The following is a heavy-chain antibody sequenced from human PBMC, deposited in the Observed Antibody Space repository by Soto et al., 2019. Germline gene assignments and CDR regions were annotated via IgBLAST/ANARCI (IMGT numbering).Heavy chain of an antibody. Sequence: SVKVSCKASGFTFTSSAVQWVRQARGQRLEWIGWIVVGSGNTNYAQKFQERVTITRDMSTSTAYMELSSLRSEDTAVYYCAAEGRYCTNGVCFGMDVWGQGNTVTVSS. CDR1: GFTFTSSA. CDR3: AAEGRYCTNGVCFGMDV. J-gene: IGHJ6*02. CDR2: IVVGSGNT. D-gene: IGHD2-8*01. V-gene: IGHV1-58*01.